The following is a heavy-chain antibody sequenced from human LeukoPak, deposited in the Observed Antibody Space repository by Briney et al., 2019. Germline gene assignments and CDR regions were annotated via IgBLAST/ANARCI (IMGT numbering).Heavy chain of an antibody. Sequence: GGCLRDSCAAPGVTFSGYEMSWVREAPGKGGERVPYISSSGGTIYYADTVRGGYTISRDNATNSLYLQMNSLRAEETSVYYCATISVAGTSFDYWGQGTLVTVSS. CDR1: GVTFSGYE. J-gene: IGHJ4*02. CDR3: ATISVAGTSFDY. CDR2: ISSSGGTI. V-gene: IGHV3-48*03. D-gene: IGHD6-19*01.